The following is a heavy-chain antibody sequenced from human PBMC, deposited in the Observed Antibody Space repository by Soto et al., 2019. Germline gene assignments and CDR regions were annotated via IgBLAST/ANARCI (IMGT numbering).Heavy chain of an antibody. Sequence: GASVKVSCKASGYTFTSYGISWVRQAPGQGLEWMGWICAYNGNTNYAQKLQGRVTMTTDTSTSTAYMELRSLRSDDTAVYYCARTVGIPAATYYYYGMDVWGQGTTVTVSS. V-gene: IGHV1-18*01. CDR3: ARTVGIPAATYYYYGMDV. CDR2: ICAYNGNT. CDR1: GYTFTSYG. D-gene: IGHD2-2*01. J-gene: IGHJ6*02.